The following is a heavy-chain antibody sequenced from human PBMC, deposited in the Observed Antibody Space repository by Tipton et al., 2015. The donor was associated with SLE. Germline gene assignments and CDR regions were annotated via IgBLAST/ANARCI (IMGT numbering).Heavy chain of an antibody. Sequence: SLRLSCAASGFTFSSYAMSWVRQAPGKRLEWVSLIYSGGDTFYADSVKGRFTISRENFENTLYLQMNSLRADDTAVYYCAKCPHYGDTWAGCYFDLWGRGTLVTVSS. CDR3: AKCPHYGDTWAGCYFDL. J-gene: IGHJ2*01. CDR2: IYSGGDT. D-gene: IGHD4-17*01. CDR1: GFTFSSYA. V-gene: IGHV3-23*03.